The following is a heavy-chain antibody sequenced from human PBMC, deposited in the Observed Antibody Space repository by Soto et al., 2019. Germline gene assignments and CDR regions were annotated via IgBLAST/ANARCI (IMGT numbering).Heavy chain of an antibody. J-gene: IGHJ4*02. D-gene: IGHD3-22*01. CDR3: ARLDDSSGYYFDY. V-gene: IGHV1-2*02. CDR2: INPNSGGT. Sequence: ASVKVSCKASGYTFTGYYMHWVRQAPGQGLEWMGWINPNSGGTNYAQKFQGRVTMTRDTSISTAYMELSRLRSDDTAVYYCARLDDSSGYYFDYWGQGTLVTVS. CDR1: GYTFTGYY.